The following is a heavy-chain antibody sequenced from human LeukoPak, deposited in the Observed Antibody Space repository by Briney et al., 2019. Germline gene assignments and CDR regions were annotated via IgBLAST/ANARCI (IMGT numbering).Heavy chain of an antibody. J-gene: IGHJ4*02. Sequence: GGSLRLSCAASGFTFSSYAMSWVRQAPGKGLEWVSAISGSGGSTYYAASVKGRFTISRDNSKNTLYLQMNSLRAQDTAVYYCAKVGHGYSSIPLLDYWGQGTLVTVSS. V-gene: IGHV3-23*01. D-gene: IGHD6-13*01. CDR2: ISGSGGST. CDR1: GFTFSSYA. CDR3: AKVGHGYSSIPLLDY.